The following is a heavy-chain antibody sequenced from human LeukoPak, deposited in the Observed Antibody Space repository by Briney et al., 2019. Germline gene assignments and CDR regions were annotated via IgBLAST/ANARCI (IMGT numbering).Heavy chain of an antibody. Sequence: GGSLRLSCAASGFIFSTYAMHWVRQAPGKGLEYVSAISSNGGSTYYANSVKGRFTISRDNSKNTLYLQMGSLRAEDMAVYYCARAVTAFDYWGQGTLVTVSS. V-gene: IGHV3-64*01. D-gene: IGHD2-15*01. J-gene: IGHJ4*02. CDR2: ISSNGGST. CDR1: GFIFSTYA. CDR3: ARAVTAFDY.